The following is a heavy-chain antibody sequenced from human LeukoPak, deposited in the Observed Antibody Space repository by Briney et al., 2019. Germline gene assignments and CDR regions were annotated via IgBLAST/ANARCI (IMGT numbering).Heavy chain of an antibody. Sequence: SETLSLTCSVSGGSISSYYWGWIRQPPGKGLEWIGSIYYSGSTYYNPSLKSRVTISVDTSKNQFSLKLSSVTAADTAVYYCARVDSSNWYEYRGYFDYWGQGTLVTVSS. CDR1: GGSISSYY. J-gene: IGHJ4*02. V-gene: IGHV4-39*07. CDR2: IYYSGST. D-gene: IGHD6-13*01. CDR3: ARVDSSNWYEYRGYFDY.